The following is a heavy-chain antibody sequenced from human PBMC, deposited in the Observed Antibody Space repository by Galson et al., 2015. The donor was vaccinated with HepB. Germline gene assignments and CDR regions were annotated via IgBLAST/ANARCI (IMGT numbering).Heavy chain of an antibody. CDR3: ARGGAGGSGWYSPPIFGMDV. V-gene: IGHV7-4-1*02. CDR1: GYTFTSYA. CDR2: INTNTGNP. Sequence: SVKVSCKASGYTFTSYAMNWVRQAPGQGLEWMGWINTNTGNPTYAQGFTGRFVFSLDTSVSTAYLQISSLKAEDTAVYYCARGGAGGSGWYSPPIFGMDVWGQGTTVTVSS. J-gene: IGHJ6*02. D-gene: IGHD6-19*01.